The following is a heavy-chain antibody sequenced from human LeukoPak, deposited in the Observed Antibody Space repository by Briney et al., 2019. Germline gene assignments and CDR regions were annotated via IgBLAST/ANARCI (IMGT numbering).Heavy chain of an antibody. CDR3: AKRGVVIRVILVGFHKEAFYFDS. D-gene: IGHD3-22*01. Sequence: PGGSLRLSCAVSGITLSNYGMSWVRQAPGKGLEWVAGISGSGGGTNYADSVKGRFTISRDNSKNTLYLQMSRLRAEDTAVYFCAKRGVVIRVILVGFHKEAFYFDSWGQGARVTVSS. CDR1: GITLSNYG. CDR2: ISGSGGGT. J-gene: IGHJ4*02. V-gene: IGHV3-23*01.